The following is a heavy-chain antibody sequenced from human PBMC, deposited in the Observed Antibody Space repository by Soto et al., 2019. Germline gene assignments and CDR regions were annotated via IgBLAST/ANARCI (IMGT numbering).Heavy chain of an antibody. J-gene: IGHJ6*02. CDR3: ARSPSKGGMDV. V-gene: IGHV3-21*01. Sequence: EVQLVESGGGLVKPGGSLRLSCAASGFTFSSYSMYWVRQAPGKGLEWVSSIISSSSYIYYADSVKGRFTISRDNAKNSLYLQMNSLRAEDTAVYYCARSPSKGGMDVWGQGTTVTVSS. CDR2: IISSSSYI. CDR1: GFTFSSYS.